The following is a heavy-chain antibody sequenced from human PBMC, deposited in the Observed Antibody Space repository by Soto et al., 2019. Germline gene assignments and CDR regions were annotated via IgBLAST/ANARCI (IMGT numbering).Heavy chain of an antibody. V-gene: IGHV4-59*08. Sequence: ETLSLTCTVSGGSISSYYWSWIRQPPGKGLEWIGYIYYSGSTNYNPSLKSRVTISVDTSKNQFSLKLSSVTAADTAVYYCARRGYSGYADYWGQGTLVTVSS. D-gene: IGHD5-12*01. CDR1: GGSISSYY. CDR2: IYYSGST. J-gene: IGHJ4*02. CDR3: ARRGYSGYADY.